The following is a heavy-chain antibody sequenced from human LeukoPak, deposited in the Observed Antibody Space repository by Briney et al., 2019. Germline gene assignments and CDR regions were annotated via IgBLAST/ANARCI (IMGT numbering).Heavy chain of an antibody. CDR1: GDSVSSNSVT. J-gene: IGHJ4*02. Sequence: SQTLSLTCAISGDSVSSNSVTWNWIRQSPSRGLEWLGRTYYRSKWYNDYAVSVKSRITINPDTSKNQFSLQLNSVTPEDTAVYYCARAVHWAYGGTHFDYWGQGTLVTVSS. CDR3: ARAVHWAYGGTHFDY. CDR2: TYYRSKWYN. D-gene: IGHD4-23*01. V-gene: IGHV6-1*01.